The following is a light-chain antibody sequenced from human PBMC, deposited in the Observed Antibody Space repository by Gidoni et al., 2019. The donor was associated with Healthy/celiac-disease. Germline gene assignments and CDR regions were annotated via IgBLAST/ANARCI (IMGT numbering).Light chain of an antibody. CDR1: QDISNY. CDR2: DAS. J-gene: IGKJ5*01. V-gene: IGKV1-33*01. CDR3: QQYDNLPIT. Sequence: DIQMTQSPSSLSASVGDRVTITCQASQDISNYLNWYQQKPGKAPKLLIYDASNLETGVPSRFSGSGSGTDFTFNISSLQPEDIATYYWQQYDNLPITFGQGTRLEIK.